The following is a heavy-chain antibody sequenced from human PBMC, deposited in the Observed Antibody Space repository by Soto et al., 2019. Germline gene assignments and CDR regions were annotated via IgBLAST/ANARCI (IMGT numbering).Heavy chain of an antibody. D-gene: IGHD3-16*01. V-gene: IGHV4-31*03. CDR2: IYYSGST. Sequence: QVQLQESGPGLVKPSQTLSLTCTVSGGSISSGGYYWSWIRQHPGKGLEWIGYIYYSGSTYYNPSLKSRVTISVDTSKNQFSLKLSSVTAADTAVYYCARSGPIRGRASYDYWGQGTLVTVSS. CDR1: GGSISSGGYY. J-gene: IGHJ4*02. CDR3: ARSGPIRGRASYDY.